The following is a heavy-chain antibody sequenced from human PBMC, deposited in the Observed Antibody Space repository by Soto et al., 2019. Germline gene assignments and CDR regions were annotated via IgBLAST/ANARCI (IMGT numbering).Heavy chain of an antibody. CDR3: ARIRTSSSGWFVFDY. D-gene: IGHD6-19*01. CDR1: GFSLSTNGMR. Sequence: SGPTLVNPTQTLTLTCTFSGFSLSTNGMRVSWIRQPPGKALEWLARIDWDDDKFYNTSLKSRLTISKDTSKNQVVLTMTNVDPVDTATYYCARIRTSSSGWFVFDYWGHGTLVTSP. J-gene: IGHJ4*01. V-gene: IGHV2-70*04. CDR2: IDWDDDK.